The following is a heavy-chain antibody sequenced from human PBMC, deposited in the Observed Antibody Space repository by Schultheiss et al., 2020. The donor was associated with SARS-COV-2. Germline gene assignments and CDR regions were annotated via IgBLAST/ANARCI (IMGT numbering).Heavy chain of an antibody. Sequence: GESLKISCAASRFTFSSYEMNWVRQAPGKGLEWVGFIRSKAYGGTTEYAASVKGRFTILRDDSKSIAYLQMNSLKTEDTAVYYCTVCGGDCYATDYWGQGTLVTVSS. CDR1: RFTFSSYE. D-gene: IGHD2-21*02. CDR2: IRSKAYGGTT. CDR3: TVCGGDCYATDY. V-gene: IGHV3-49*04. J-gene: IGHJ4*02.